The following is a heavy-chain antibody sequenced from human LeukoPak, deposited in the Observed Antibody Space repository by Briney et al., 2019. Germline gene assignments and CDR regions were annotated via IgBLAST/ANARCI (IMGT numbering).Heavy chain of an antibody. V-gene: IGHV4-4*09. J-gene: IGHJ4*02. Sequence: NSSETLSLTCTVSGGSSSSYYWSWIRQPPGKGLEWIGYIYTSGSTNYNPSLKSRVTISVNTSKNQFSLKMSSVTAADTAVYYCARHSYSSSSGFDYWGQGTLVTVSS. CDR2: IYTSGST. CDR3: ARHSYSSSSGFDY. D-gene: IGHD6-6*01. CDR1: GGSSSSYY.